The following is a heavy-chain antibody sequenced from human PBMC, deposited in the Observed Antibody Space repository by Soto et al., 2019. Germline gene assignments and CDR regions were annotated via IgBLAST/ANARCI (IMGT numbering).Heavy chain of an antibody. Sequence: GGSLRLSCAASGFTFSSYAMSWVRQAPGKGLEWVSAISGSGGSTYYADSVKGRFTISRDNSKNTLYLQMNSLRAEDTAVYYCAKDEFRRDDFWSGYWIVDYWGQGTLVTVSS. CDR3: AKDEFRRDDFWSGYWIVDY. D-gene: IGHD3-3*01. V-gene: IGHV3-23*01. CDR2: ISGSGGST. J-gene: IGHJ4*02. CDR1: GFTFSSYA.